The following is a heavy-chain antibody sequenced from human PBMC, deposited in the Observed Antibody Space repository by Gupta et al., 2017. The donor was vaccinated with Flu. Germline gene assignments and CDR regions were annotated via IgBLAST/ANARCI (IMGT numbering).Heavy chain of an antibody. CDR3: ARDPYCTVTTCYSVGWFDP. D-gene: IGHD2-2*01. J-gene: IGHJ5*02. V-gene: IGHV3-30*04. CDR2: ISYDGNNK. Sequence: QVQLVESGGGVFQPGRSLRLSCAASGFTFTTYAIHWVRQAPGKGLEWVAVISYDGNNKYYADSVKGRFTISRDNSKNTLYLQMNSLRPEDTAIYYCARDPYCTVTTCYSVGWFDPWGQGTLVAVAS. CDR1: GFTFTTYA.